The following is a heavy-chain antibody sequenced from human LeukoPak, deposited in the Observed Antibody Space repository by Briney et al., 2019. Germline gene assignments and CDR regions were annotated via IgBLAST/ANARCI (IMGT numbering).Heavy chain of an antibody. V-gene: IGHV3-30*18. Sequence: GGSLRLSCAASGFAFSCYGMHWVRHAPGKGLEWVAVISHDGSNIHYGDSVKGRFTISRDNSKNTVYLQMNSLRAEDTAIYYCAKDPYRVVVATGNYLDPWGQGTLVTVSS. J-gene: IGHJ5*02. D-gene: IGHD2-15*01. CDR3: AKDPYRVVVATGNYLDP. CDR1: GFAFSCYG. CDR2: ISHDGSNI.